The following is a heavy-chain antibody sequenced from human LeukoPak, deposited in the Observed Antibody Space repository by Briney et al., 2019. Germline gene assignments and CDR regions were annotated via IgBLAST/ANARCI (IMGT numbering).Heavy chain of an antibody. J-gene: IGHJ5*02. D-gene: IGHD6-13*01. V-gene: IGHV3-23*01. CDR2: ISGSGGST. CDR1: GFTFSSYA. CDR3: AKARGSSSPFRDWFDP. Sequence: GGSLRLSCAASGFTFSSYAMSWVRQAPGKGLEWVSAISGSGGSTYYADSVKGRFTISRDNSKNTLYLQMNSLRAEDTAVYYCAKARGSSSPFRDWFDPWGQGTLVTVSS.